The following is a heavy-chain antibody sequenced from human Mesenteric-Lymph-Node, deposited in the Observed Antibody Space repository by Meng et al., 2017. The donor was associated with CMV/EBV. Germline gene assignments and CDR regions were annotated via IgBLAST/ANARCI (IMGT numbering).Heavy chain of an antibody. CDR1: GFPFSSYA. D-gene: IGHD3-9*01. V-gene: IGHV3-23*01. Sequence: GESLKISCAASGFPFSSYAMSWVRQAPGKGLEWVSSIATRGTTYYTDSVKGRFTISRDNSKNTLFLHMNSLRAEDTAVYYCAKSTPDHFDWLFGPWGQGTLVTVSS. CDR3: AKSTPDHFDWLFGP. J-gene: IGHJ5*02. CDR2: IATRGTT.